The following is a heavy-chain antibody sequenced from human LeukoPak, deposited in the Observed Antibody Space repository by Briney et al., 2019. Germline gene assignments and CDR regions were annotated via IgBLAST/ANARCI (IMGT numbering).Heavy chain of an antibody. V-gene: IGHV3-7*01. CDR2: IKQDGSEK. Sequence: GGSLRLSCAASGFTFSGYGMSWVRQAPGKGLEWVANIKQDGSEKYYVDSVKGRFTISRDNAKNSLYLQMNSLRAEDTAVYYCARDVQVATIYPLDYWGQGTLVTVSS. CDR3: ARDVQVATIYPLDY. D-gene: IGHD5-12*01. CDR1: GFTFSGYG. J-gene: IGHJ4*02.